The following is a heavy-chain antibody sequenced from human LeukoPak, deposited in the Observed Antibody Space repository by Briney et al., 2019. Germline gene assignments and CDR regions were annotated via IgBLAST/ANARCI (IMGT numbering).Heavy chain of an antibody. CDR3: AKVSAFYYDSSGYSAPFDY. CDR2: ISGSGGTT. V-gene: IGHV3-23*01. CDR1: GFTFSSYA. J-gene: IGHJ4*02. D-gene: IGHD3-22*01. Sequence: GGSLRLSCAASGFTFSSYAMSWVRQAPGKGLEWASTISGSGGTTYYADSVKGRFTISRDNSNNTLYLQMNSLRADDTAVYYCAKVSAFYYDSSGYSAPFDYWGQGTLVTVSS.